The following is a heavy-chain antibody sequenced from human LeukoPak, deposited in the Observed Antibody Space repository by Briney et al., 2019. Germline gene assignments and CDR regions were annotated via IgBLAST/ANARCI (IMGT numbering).Heavy chain of an antibody. CDR2: IFYDGSLK. CDR3: AKEDSPGWYGVDY. D-gene: IGHD6-19*01. V-gene: IGHV3-30*02. J-gene: IGHJ4*02. Sequence: GGSLRLSCAASGFTFTTYGMHWVRQAPGKGLQWAAFIFYDGSLKYYGDSVKGRFSISRDNSKNTVSLQMNSLRAEDTAVYYCAKEDSPGWYGVDYWGQGTLVTVSS. CDR1: GFTFTTYG.